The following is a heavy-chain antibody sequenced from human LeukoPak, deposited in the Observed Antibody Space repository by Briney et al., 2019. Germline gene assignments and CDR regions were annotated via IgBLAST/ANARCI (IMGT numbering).Heavy chain of an antibody. CDR2: ISAYNGNT. J-gene: IGHJ5*02. D-gene: IGHD4-17*01. CDR3: ARWYYGDYESWFDP. CDR1: GYTFTSYG. Sequence: ASVRVSCKASGYTFTSYGISLVRQAPGQGLEWMGWISAYNGNTNYAQKLQGRVTMTTDTSTSTAYMELRSLRSDDTAVYYCARWYYGDYESWFDPWGQGTLVTVSS. V-gene: IGHV1-18*01.